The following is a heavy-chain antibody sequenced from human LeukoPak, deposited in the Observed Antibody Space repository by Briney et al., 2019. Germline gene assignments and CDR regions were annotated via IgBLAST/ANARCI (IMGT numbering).Heavy chain of an antibody. V-gene: IGHV3-23*01. CDR1: GFTFSSYA. CDR2: ISGSGGSA. Sequence: GGSLRLSCAASGFTFSSYAMGWVRQAPGKGLEWVSTISGSGGSAYFADSVKGRFTTSRDNSKNTLYLQMNSLRAEDTAVYYCAKDRYTSSPNWFDPWGRGSLVTVSS. J-gene: IGHJ5*02. CDR3: AKDRYTSSPNWFDP. D-gene: IGHD6-13*01.